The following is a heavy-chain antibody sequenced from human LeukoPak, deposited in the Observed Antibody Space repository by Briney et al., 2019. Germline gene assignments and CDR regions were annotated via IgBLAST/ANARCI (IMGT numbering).Heavy chain of an antibody. V-gene: IGHV2-5*02. CDR1: GFSLSTSGVG. J-gene: IGHJ1*01. CDR3: AHSSYSSGWPPPRSGYFQH. D-gene: IGHD6-19*01. Sequence: SGPTLVNPTQTLTLTCTFSGFSLSTSGVGVGWIRQPPGKALEWLALIYWDDDKRYSPSLKSRLTITKDTSKNQVVLTMTNMDPVDTATYYCAHSSYSSGWPPPRSGYFQHWGQGTLVTVSS. CDR2: IYWDDDK.